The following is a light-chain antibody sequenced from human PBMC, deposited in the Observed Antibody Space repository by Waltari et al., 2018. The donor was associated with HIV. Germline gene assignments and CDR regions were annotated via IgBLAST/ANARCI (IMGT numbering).Light chain of an antibody. CDR2: KDS. Sequence: SYELTQPSSVLVSTGQPARITCSAAFLTAKIPRWFQQKPGQAPVLLIYKDSERPSGIPDRFSGSSSGTTVTLTISGAQVEDEGDYYCYSAADNNLRIFGGGTKLTVL. CDR1: FLTAKI. V-gene: IGLV3-27*01. CDR3: YSAADNNLRI. J-gene: IGLJ2*01.